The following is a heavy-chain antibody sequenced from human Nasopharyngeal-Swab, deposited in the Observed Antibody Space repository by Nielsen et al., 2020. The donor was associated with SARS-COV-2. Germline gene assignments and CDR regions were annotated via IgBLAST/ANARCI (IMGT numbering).Heavy chain of an antibody. CDR2: ISSSSTI. J-gene: IGHJ3*02. CDR1: GGSISSSSYY. V-gene: IGHV3-69-1*01. CDR3: ARDLGLRYFDWSNDAFDI. Sequence: GGSLRLSCTVSGGSISSSSYYWGWIRQPPGKGLEWVSYISSSSTIYYADSVKGRFTISRDNAKNSLYLQMNSLRDEDTAVYYCARDLGLRYFDWSNDAFDIWGQGTMVTVSS. D-gene: IGHD3-9*01.